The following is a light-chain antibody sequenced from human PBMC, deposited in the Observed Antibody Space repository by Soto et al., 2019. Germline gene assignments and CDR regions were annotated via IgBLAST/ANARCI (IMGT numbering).Light chain of an antibody. CDR1: QSVTNSY. CDR2: GAS. Sequence: IVLTQSPGTLSLSPGERATLSCRASQSVTNSYLAWYQQKPGQAPRLLIYGASSRATGIPDRFSGSGSGTDSTLTISRLEPEDFAVYYCQQYRTSPYTFGQGTKLEIK. V-gene: IGKV3-20*01. CDR3: QQYRTSPYT. J-gene: IGKJ2*01.